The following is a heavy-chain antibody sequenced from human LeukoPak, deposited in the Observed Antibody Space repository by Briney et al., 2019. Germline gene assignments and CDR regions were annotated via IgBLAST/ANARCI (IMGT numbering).Heavy chain of an antibody. CDR2: INHSGST. J-gene: IGHJ6*03. Sequence: MASETLSLTCAVYGGSFSGYYWSWIRQPPGKGLEWIGEINHSGSTNYNPSLKSRVTISVDTSKNQFSLKLSSVTAADTAVYYCARGVASYYYYYMDVWGKGTTVTVSS. CDR3: ARGVASYYYYYMDV. CDR1: GGSFSGYY. V-gene: IGHV4-34*01.